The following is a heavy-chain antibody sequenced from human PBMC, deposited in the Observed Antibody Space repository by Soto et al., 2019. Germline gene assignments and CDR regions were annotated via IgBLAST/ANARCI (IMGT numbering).Heavy chain of an antibody. CDR1: GYTFTSYT. J-gene: IGHJ5*02. CDR2: ITAGNGNT. D-gene: IGHD6-19*01. Sequence: ASVKVSCKASGYTFTSYTMHWVRQAPGQRLEWMGWITAGNGNTKYSQKFQGRVTITRDTSASTVYMELNSLTSGDTAVYYCARTAGPTPFDPWGQGTRVTVS. V-gene: IGHV1-3*01. CDR3: ARTAGPTPFDP.